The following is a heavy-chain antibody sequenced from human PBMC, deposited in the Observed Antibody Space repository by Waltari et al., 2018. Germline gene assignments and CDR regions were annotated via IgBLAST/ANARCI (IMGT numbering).Heavy chain of an antibody. J-gene: IGHJ3*01. CDR2: IPYTGAT. CDR3: ATYIGACVGMAAFDG. V-gene: IGHV4-39*01. D-gene: IGHD5-12*01. CDR1: GGSITINRPY. Sequence: QLQLQESGPRLVKPSETLSLTCTVSGGSITINRPYWGWNRQPPGHGLEWIGTIPYTGATYSSPTLQSRVTISRDTSTTLLALTLGSVTAADSALLYCATYIGACVGMAAFDGWGQGTMVTVAS.